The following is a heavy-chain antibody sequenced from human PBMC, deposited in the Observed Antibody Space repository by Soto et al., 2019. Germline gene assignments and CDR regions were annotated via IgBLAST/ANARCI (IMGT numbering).Heavy chain of an antibody. V-gene: IGHV4-39*01. Sequence: QLQLQESGPGLVKPSETLSLTCTVSGGSISSYYWGWIRRPPGKGLEWIGSIYYSGSTYYNPSLMSRVTRSVDTSKNQFSLKLSSVTAADTAVYYCARRWGYSFDYWGQGTLVTVSS. CDR1: GGSISSYY. CDR3: ARRWGYSFDY. J-gene: IGHJ4*02. CDR2: IYYSGST. D-gene: IGHD7-27*01.